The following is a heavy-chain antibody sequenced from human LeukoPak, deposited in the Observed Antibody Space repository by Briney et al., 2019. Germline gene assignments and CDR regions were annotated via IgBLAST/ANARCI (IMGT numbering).Heavy chain of an antibody. Sequence: GGSLRLSCTPSGFTFSNYAFTWVRQAPGKVLEWVSSIGGSGVDTRYADSVRGRFTISRENSRNTLYLTMHSMRAEDTAVYFCGSDPNGNYMGAFAFWGQGTMVTVSS. J-gene: IGHJ3*01. CDR2: IGGSGVDT. CDR3: GSDPNGNYMGAFAF. D-gene: IGHD4-17*01. V-gene: IGHV3-23*01. CDR1: GFTFSNYA.